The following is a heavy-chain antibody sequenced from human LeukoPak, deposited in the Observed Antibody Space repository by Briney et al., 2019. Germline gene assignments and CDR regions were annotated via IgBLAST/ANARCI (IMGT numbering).Heavy chain of an antibody. CDR3: ARGTYLDY. V-gene: IGHV3-21*01. CDR1: GLSFSSYI. Sequence: GGSLRLSCAPSGLSFSSYIIHWIRQPPGKGLEWVSSISSSSSYIYYADSVKGRFTISRDNAKNSLYLQMNSLRAEDTAVYYCARGTYLDYWGQGTLVTVSS. J-gene: IGHJ4*02. CDR2: ISSSSSYI.